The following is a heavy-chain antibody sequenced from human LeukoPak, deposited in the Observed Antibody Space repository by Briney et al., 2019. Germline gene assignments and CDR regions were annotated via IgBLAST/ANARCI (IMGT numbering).Heavy chain of an antibody. J-gene: IGHJ4*02. CDR3: VSGSYYREIDY. Sequence: QAGGSLRLSCAASGFTVSSYAMSWVRQAPGKGLEWVSAISGSGGSTYYADSVKGRFTISRDNSKNTLYLQMNSLRAEDTAVYYCVSGSYYREIDYWGQGTLVTVSS. V-gene: IGHV3-23*01. CDR1: GFTVSSYA. CDR2: ISGSGGST. D-gene: IGHD1-26*01.